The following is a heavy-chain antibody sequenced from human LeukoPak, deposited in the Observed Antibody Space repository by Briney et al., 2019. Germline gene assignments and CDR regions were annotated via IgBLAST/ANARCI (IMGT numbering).Heavy chain of an antibody. D-gene: IGHD3-9*01. J-gene: IGHJ4*02. Sequence: PGGSLRLSCAASGFTFSSYWMSWVRRAPGKGLEWVANIKQDGSEKYYVDSVKGRFTISRDNAKNSLYLQMNSLRAEDTAVYYCARDRVLYDILTGYRTIYFDYWGQGTLVTVSS. CDR3: ARDRVLYDILTGYRTIYFDY. CDR2: IKQDGSEK. CDR1: GFTFSSYW. V-gene: IGHV3-7*01.